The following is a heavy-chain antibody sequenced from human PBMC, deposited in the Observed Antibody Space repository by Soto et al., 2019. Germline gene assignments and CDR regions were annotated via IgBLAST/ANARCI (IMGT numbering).Heavy chain of an antibody. Sequence: EVQLLESGGGLVQPGGSLRLSCTASGFSLSSFAMSWVRQAPGKGLEWVSSISGSSGSTYYADSEKGRFTISRDKSKNMVYLQMNSLRAEDTAIYYCAKDLGYCSGVSCLFFQDWGQGTLATVSA. J-gene: IGHJ1*01. CDR3: AKDLGYCSGVSCLFFQD. V-gene: IGHV3-23*01. CDR2: ISGSSGST. D-gene: IGHD2-15*01. CDR1: GFSLSSFA.